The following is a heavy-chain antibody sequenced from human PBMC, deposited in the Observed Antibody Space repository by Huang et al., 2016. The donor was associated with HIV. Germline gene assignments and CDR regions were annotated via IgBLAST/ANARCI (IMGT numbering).Heavy chain of an antibody. CDR1: GGSIRSDNYY. CDR2: IYYVGST. CDR3: ARLPGSITMIRGVITDPY. J-gene: IGHJ4*02. D-gene: IGHD3-10*01. V-gene: IGHV4-39*02. Sequence: QLQLQESGPGLVKPSETLSLTCTVSGGSIRSDNYYWGWIRQPPGKGLEGIGSIYYVGSTDYNPSRKRRVTIPVNTSKNHFSLRMRSVTAADTAVYYCARLPGSITMIRGVITDPYWGQGTLVTVSS.